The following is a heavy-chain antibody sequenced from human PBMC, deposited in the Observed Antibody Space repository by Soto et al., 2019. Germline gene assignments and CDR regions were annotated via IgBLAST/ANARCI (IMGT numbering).Heavy chain of an antibody. J-gene: IGHJ3*02. D-gene: IGHD6-13*01. Sequence: PGGSLRLSCAASGFTFGSYAMSWVRQAPGRGLEWISGISGSGGSPYYADSVKGRFTISRDNSKNTLYLQMNSLRADDTAIYYCAKDIKGRGAASGDDDFDMWGQGTMVTVAS. CDR2: ISGSGGSP. CDR3: AKDIKGRGAASGDDDFDM. V-gene: IGHV3-23*01. CDR1: GFTFGSYA.